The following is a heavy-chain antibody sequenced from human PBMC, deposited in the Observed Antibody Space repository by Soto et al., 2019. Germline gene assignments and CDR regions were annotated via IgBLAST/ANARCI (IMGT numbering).Heavy chain of an antibody. V-gene: IGHV3-30*18. Sequence: QVQLVESGGGVVQPGRSLRLSCAASGFTFSSYGMHGVRQAPGKGLEWVAVISYDGSNKYYADSVKGRFTISRDNSKNPLYLQMNSLRAEDTAVYYCAKSLAENYYYCGMDVWGQGTTVTVSS. CDR2: ISYDGSNK. CDR3: AKSLAENYYYCGMDV. J-gene: IGHJ6*02. CDR1: GFTFSSYG.